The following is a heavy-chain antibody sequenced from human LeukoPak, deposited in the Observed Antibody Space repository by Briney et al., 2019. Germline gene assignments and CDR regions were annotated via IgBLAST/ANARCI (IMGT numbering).Heavy chain of an antibody. CDR3: AKCVYSNIYYWFDP. Sequence: PGGSLRLSCAASGFTFEDYGMHWVRQAPGKGLEWVSLITGKGVSTYYADSVKGRFTISRDNSKNSLYLQMNSLRTEDTALYYCAKCVYSNIYYWFDPWGQGTLVSVSS. CDR1: GFTFEDYG. D-gene: IGHD6-13*01. V-gene: IGHV3-43*02. CDR2: ITGKGVST. J-gene: IGHJ5*02.